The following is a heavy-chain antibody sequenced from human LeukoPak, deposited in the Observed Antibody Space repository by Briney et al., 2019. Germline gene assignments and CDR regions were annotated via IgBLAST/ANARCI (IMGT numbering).Heavy chain of an antibody. CDR2: IYTSGST. D-gene: IGHD1-26*01. Sequence: SEALSLTRTVSGGSLSSYYWSWIGQPAGTGLEWIGRIYTSGSTNYNPSLKSRVTMSVDTSKNQFSLKLSSVTAADTAVYYCARHGGSGSFDYWGQGTLVTVSS. V-gene: IGHV4-4*07. J-gene: IGHJ4*02. CDR3: ARHGGSGSFDY. CDR1: GGSLSSYY.